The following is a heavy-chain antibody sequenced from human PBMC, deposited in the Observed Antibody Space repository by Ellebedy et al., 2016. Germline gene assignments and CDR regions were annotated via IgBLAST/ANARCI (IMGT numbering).Heavy chain of an antibody. V-gene: IGHV3-7*03. D-gene: IGHD6-13*01. CDR2: INRDGSEK. J-gene: IGHJ4*02. CDR3: ARDNSRKDDY. CDR1: GFTFGNYW. Sequence: GESLKISCVASGFTFGNYWMDWVRQAPGKGLEWVANINRDGSEKFYVDSVKGRFTISRDDAKNSLYLQMNSLRVEDTAVYYCARDNSRKDDYWGQGTLITVSS.